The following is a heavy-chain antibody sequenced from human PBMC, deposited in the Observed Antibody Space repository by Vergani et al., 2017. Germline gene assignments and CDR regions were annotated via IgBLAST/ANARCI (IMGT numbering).Heavy chain of an antibody. J-gene: IGHJ3*02. CDR2: LSASDRRK. D-gene: IGHD6-19*01. Sequence: EVQLVESGGGLVQPGRSLRLSCAASGFTFDDYAMHWVRQAPGKGLEWVSTLSASDRRKHYSYSVKGRFTISRDNSKNTLFLHMNSLRPEDTAVYYCAKVGRSEVAGTFGAFDILGQGTMVTVSS. CDR3: AKVGRSEVAGTFGAFDI. CDR1: GFTFDDYA. V-gene: IGHV3-9*01.